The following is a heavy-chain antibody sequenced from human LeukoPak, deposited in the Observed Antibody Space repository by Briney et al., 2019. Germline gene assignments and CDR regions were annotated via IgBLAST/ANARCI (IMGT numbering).Heavy chain of an antibody. Sequence: GGSLRLSCAASGFTVSSNYMSWVRQAPGKGLEWVSIIYSGGSTHYVDSVKGRFTISRDNSKNTSYLQRNSLRAEDTAVYYCARGLERYYYYGMDVWGQGTTVTVSS. CDR2: IYSGGST. V-gene: IGHV3-66*01. CDR1: GFTVSSNY. CDR3: ARGLERYYYYGMDV. D-gene: IGHD1-1*01. J-gene: IGHJ6*02.